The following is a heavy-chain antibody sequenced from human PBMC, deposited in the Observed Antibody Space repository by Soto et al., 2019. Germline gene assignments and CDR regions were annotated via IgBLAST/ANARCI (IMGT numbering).Heavy chain of an antibody. CDR3: AKDGNIVVVPAAEYYFDY. D-gene: IGHD2-2*01. V-gene: IGHV3-9*01. Sequence: GGSLRLTCAASGFTLDDYDKHWVRHAPGPGLEWVSGISWNSGSIGYADSVKGRFTISRDNAKNSLYLQMNSLRAEDTALYYCAKDGNIVVVPAAEYYFDYWGQGTLVTVSS. CDR2: ISWNSGSI. J-gene: IGHJ4*02. CDR1: GFTLDDYD.